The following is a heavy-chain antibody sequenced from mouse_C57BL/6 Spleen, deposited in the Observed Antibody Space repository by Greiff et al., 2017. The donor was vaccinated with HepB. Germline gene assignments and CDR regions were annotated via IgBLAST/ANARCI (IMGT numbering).Heavy chain of an antibody. CDR2: ISYDGSN. CDR1: GYSITSGYY. J-gene: IGHJ1*03. D-gene: IGHD2-1*01. CDR3: AREGSLYGNYEYFDV. V-gene: IGHV3-6*01. Sequence: EVKLQESGPGLVKPSQSLSLTCSVTGYSITSGYYWNWIRQFPGNKLEWMGYISYDGSNNYNPSLKNRISITRDTSKNQFFLKLNSVTTEDTATYYCAREGSLYGNYEYFDVWGTGTTVTVSS.